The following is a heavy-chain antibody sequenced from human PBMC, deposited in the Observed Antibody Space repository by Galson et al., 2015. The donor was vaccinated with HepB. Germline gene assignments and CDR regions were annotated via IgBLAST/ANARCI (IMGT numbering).Heavy chain of an antibody. CDR3: ARDAYDFWSGMDV. CDR1: GYTFTSYG. D-gene: IGHD3-3*01. CDR2: ISAYNGNT. J-gene: IGHJ6*02. V-gene: IGHV1-18*04. Sequence: SVKVSCKASGYTFTSYGISWVRQAPGQGLEWMGWISAYNGNTNYAQKLQGRVAMTTDTSTSTAYMELRSLRSDDTAVYYCARDAYDFWSGMDVWGQGTTVTVSS.